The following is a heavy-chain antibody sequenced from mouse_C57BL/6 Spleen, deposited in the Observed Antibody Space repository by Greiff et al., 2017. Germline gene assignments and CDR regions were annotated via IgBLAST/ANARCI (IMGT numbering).Heavy chain of an antibody. Sequence: QVQLQQSGAELAKPGASVKLSCKASGYTFTSYWMHWVKQRPGQGLEWIGYINPSSGYTKYNQKFKDKATLTADKSSSTAYMQLSSLTYEDSAVXYCASLYGPPYYAMDYWGQGTSVTVSS. D-gene: IGHD1-1*02. V-gene: IGHV1-7*01. CDR1: GYTFTSYW. CDR2: INPSSGYT. J-gene: IGHJ4*01. CDR3: ASLYGPPYYAMDY.